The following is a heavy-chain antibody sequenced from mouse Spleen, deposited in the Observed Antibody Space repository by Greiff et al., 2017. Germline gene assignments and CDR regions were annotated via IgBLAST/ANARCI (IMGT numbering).Heavy chain of an antibody. Sequence: EVKVEESGPGLVKPSQSLSLTCSVTGYSITSGYYWNWIRQFPGNKLEWMGYISYDGSNNYNPSLKNRIPITRDTSKNQFFLKLNSVTTEDTATYYCARDGESTIGYFDVWGAGTTVTVSS. J-gene: IGHJ1*01. CDR2: ISYDGSN. CDR1: GYSITSGYY. D-gene: IGHD2-1*01. CDR3: ARDGESTIGYFDV. V-gene: IGHV3-6*01.